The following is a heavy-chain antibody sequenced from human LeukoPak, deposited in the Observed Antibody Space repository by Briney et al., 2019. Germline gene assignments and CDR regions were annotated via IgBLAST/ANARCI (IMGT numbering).Heavy chain of an antibody. J-gene: IGHJ4*02. D-gene: IGHD1-26*01. Sequence: RGSLRLSCAASGFTFSSYAMSWVRQAPGKGLEWVSAISGSGGSTYYADSVKGRFTISKDNSKNTLYLQMNSLRAEDTAVYYCAEVLSGSYDLDYWGQGTLVTVSS. V-gene: IGHV3-23*01. CDR2: ISGSGGST. CDR1: GFTFSSYA. CDR3: AEVLSGSYDLDY.